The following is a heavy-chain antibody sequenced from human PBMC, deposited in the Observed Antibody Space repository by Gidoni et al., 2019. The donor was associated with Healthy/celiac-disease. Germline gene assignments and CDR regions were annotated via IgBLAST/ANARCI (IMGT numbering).Heavy chain of an antibody. CDR2: ISSSGSPI. J-gene: IGHJ4*02. CDR1: GCTFSSYE. Sequence: EVQLVESGGGLVQPGGSRRLSCAASGCTFSSYEMNWVRQAPGKGLAWVSYISSSGSPIYYADSVKGRFTISRDNAKNSLYLQMNSLRAEDTAVYYCARVSSGWYGGLDYWGQGTLVTVSS. CDR3: ARVSSGWYGGLDY. D-gene: IGHD6-19*01. V-gene: IGHV3-48*03.